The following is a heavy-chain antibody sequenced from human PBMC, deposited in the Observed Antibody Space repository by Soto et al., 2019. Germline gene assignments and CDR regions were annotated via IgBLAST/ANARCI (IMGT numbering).Heavy chain of an antibody. CDR2: ISLDGSDT. CDR3: AILGGVTPIRDPFDI. Sequence: EVQLVESGGGLVQPGGSLRLSCAASGFTFSSYWMHWVRQVPGKGLMWVSRISLDGSDTSYADSVRGRFTISRDNAKNTLCLQMNSLRAADTAGFYCAILGGVTPIRDPFDIWSQGTVVTVSS. CDR1: GFTFSSYW. J-gene: IGHJ3*02. D-gene: IGHD2-21*02. V-gene: IGHV3-74*02.